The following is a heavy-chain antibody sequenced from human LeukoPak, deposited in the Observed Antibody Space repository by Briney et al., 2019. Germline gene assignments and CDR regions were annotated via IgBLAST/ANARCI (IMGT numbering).Heavy chain of an antibody. D-gene: IGHD2-21*02. Sequence: PGGSLRLSCAASGFTFSSYWMHWVRQAPGKGLVWVSRINSDGSSTSYADSVKGRFTISRDNAKNTLYLQMNCLRAEDTAVYYCARLWGCGGDCYSYDFDYWGQGTLVTVSS. V-gene: IGHV3-74*01. CDR1: GFTFSSYW. J-gene: IGHJ4*02. CDR2: INSDGSST. CDR3: ARLWGCGGDCYSYDFDY.